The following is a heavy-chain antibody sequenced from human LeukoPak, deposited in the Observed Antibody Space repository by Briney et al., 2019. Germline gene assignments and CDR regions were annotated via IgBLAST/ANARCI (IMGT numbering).Heavy chain of an antibody. D-gene: IGHD1-1*01. CDR2: ISSSSSYI. Sequence: GGSLRLSCAASGFTFSSYSMNWVRQAPGKGLEWVSSISSSSSYIYYADSVKGRFTISRDNAKNSLYLQMNSLRAEDTAVYYCARASTGPYYYYYYMDVWGKGTTDTVSS. J-gene: IGHJ6*03. CDR3: ARASTGPYYYYYYMDV. V-gene: IGHV3-21*01. CDR1: GFTFSSYS.